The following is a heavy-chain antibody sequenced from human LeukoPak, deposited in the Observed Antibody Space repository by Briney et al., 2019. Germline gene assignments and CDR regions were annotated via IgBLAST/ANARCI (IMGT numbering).Heavy chain of an antibody. D-gene: IGHD2-21*02. Sequence: PGGSLRLSCAASGFTFSSYGMHRVRQAPGKGLEWVAVISYDGSNKYYADSVKGRFTISRDNSKNTLYLQMNSLRAEDTAVYYCAKGNCGGDCFDAFDTWGQGAMVTVSS. CDR2: ISYDGSNK. J-gene: IGHJ3*02. CDR1: GFTFSSYG. V-gene: IGHV3-30*18. CDR3: AKGNCGGDCFDAFDT.